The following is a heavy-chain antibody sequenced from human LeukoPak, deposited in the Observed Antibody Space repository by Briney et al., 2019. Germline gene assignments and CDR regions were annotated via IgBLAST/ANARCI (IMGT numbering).Heavy chain of an antibody. D-gene: IGHD3-3*01. J-gene: IGHJ4*02. CDR1: GGSFSGYY. V-gene: IGHV4-34*01. Sequence: SETLSLTCAVYGGSFSGYYWSWIRQPPGKGLEWIGEINHSGSTNYNPSLKSRVTISVDTSKNQFSLKLSSVTAADTAVYYCARGVAVYPWYYDFWSGANQYFDYWGQGTLVTVSS. CDR3: ARGVAVYPWYYDFWSGANQYFDY. CDR2: INHSGST.